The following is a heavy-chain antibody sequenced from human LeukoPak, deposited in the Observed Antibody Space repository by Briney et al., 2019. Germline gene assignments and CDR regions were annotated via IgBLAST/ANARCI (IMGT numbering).Heavy chain of an antibody. V-gene: IGHV1-2*02. CDR1: GYTFTGYY. CDR3: ARGGDYDSSGYHHWFDP. CDR2: INPNSGGT. J-gene: IGHJ5*02. D-gene: IGHD3-22*01. Sequence: ASVKVSCNASGYTFTGYYMHWVRQARGQGLEWMGWINPNSGGTNYAQKFQGRVTMTRDTSISTAYMELSRLRSDDTAVYYCARGGDYDSSGYHHWFDPWGQGTLVTVSS.